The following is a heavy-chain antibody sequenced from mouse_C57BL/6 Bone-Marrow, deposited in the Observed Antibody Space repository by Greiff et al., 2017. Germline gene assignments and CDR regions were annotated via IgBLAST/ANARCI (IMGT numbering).Heavy chain of an antibody. CDR3: TTSLIYYLTNY. V-gene: IGHV14-2*01. D-gene: IGHD1-1*01. Sequence: VQLKQSGAELVKPGASVKLSCTASGFNIKDYYIHWVKQRTEQGLEWIGRIDPEDGETKYAPKFKDKATITADPSSNTAYLQLSSLTSEDTAVYYCTTSLIYYLTNYWGQGTTLTVSS. CDR1: GFNIKDYY. CDR2: IDPEDGET. J-gene: IGHJ2*01.